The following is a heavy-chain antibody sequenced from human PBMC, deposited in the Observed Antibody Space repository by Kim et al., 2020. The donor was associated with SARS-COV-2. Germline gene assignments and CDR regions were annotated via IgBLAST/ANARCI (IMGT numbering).Heavy chain of an antibody. J-gene: IGHJ4*02. V-gene: IGHV7-4-1*02. D-gene: IGHD3-3*01. CDR3: AREGSGVGFDY. Sequence: ASVKVSCKASGYTFTNYAMNWVRQAPGQGLEWMGWINTNTGNPTYAQGFTGRFVFSLDTSVSTAYLQISSLNAEDTAVYYCAREGSGVGFDYWGQGTLVTVSS. CDR1: GYTFTNYA. CDR2: INTNTGNP.